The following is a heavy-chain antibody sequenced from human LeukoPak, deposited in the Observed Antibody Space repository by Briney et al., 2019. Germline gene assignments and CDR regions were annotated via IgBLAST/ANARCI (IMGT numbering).Heavy chain of an antibody. Sequence: GGSLRLSCAASGFTFSSYGISWVRRAPGRGLEWVSAISGRDSNTYYADSVEGRFTISRDNSKSTLFLQMNSLRADDTAVYYCAKRSDYGTKGNYFDSWGQGTTVTVSS. V-gene: IGHV3-23*01. J-gene: IGHJ4*02. CDR1: GFTFSSYG. CDR2: ISGRDSNT. D-gene: IGHD4-17*01. CDR3: AKRSDYGTKGNYFDS.